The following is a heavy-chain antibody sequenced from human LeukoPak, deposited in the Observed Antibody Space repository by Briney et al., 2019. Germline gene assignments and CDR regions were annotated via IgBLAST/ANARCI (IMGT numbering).Heavy chain of an antibody. V-gene: IGHV3-23*01. CDR3: AKHSGSDFLYYVDS. D-gene: IGHD1-26*01. CDR1: GFTFSSYG. J-gene: IGHJ4*02. Sequence: GGSLRLSYAASGFTFSSYGMSWVRQAPGKGLEWVSTISGSAYNTYYADSVKGRFTISRDNSANTLYLQMNSLRAEDTALYYCAKHSGSDFLYYVDSWGEGTLVTVSS. CDR2: ISGSAYNT.